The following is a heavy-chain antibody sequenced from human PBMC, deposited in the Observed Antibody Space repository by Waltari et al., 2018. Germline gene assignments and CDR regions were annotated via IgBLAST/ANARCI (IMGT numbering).Heavy chain of an antibody. CDR3: ARRLGFGVRYFQH. CDR2: INHSGST. CDR1: GGSFSGYY. D-gene: IGHD3-10*01. J-gene: IGHJ1*01. V-gene: IGHV4-34*01. Sequence: QVQLQQWGAGLLKPSETLSLTCAVYGGSFSGYYWSWIRQPPGKGLEWIGEINHSGSTNDNPSLKSRVTISVDTSKNQFSRKLSSVTAADTAVYYCARRLGFGVRYFQHWGQGTLVTVSS.